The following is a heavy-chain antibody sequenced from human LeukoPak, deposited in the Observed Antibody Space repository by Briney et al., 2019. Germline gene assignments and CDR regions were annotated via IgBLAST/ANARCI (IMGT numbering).Heavy chain of an antibody. CDR1: GYTFTGYY. D-gene: IGHD3-3*01. CDR3: ARVGGITIVGVVTPYYMDV. J-gene: IGHJ6*03. Sequence: ASVKVSCKASGYTFTGYYMHWVRQAPGQGLEWMGWINPNSGGTNYAQKFQGRVTMTRDTSISTAYMELSRLRSDDTAVYYCARVGGITIVGVVTPYYMDVWGKGTTVTVSS. V-gene: IGHV1-2*02. CDR2: INPNSGGT.